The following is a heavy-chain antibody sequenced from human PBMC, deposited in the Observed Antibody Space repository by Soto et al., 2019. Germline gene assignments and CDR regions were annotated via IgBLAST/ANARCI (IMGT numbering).Heavy chain of an antibody. CDR2: INHSGST. V-gene: IGHV4-34*01. Sequence: QVQLQQWGAGLLKPSETLSLTCAVYGGSFSGYYWSWIRQPPGKGLEWIGEINHSGSTNYNPSLKSRVTISVDTSKNQFSLKPSSVTAADTAVYYCARGGGLGWYVDYWGQGTLVTVSS. J-gene: IGHJ4*02. CDR3: ARGGGLGWYVDY. CDR1: GGSFSGYY. D-gene: IGHD6-19*01.